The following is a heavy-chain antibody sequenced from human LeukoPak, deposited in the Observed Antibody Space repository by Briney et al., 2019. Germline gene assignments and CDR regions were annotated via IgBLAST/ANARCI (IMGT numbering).Heavy chain of an antibody. Sequence: ASVKVSCKASGGAFSSYAINWVRQAPGQGLEWMGGIIPVFGTANYAQKFQGRVTITADESTYTAYMELSSLRSDDTAVYYCARDQTGYSSSWYSDYWGQGTLVTVSS. CDR3: ARDQTGYSSSWYSDY. D-gene: IGHD6-13*01. V-gene: IGHV1-69*01. J-gene: IGHJ4*02. CDR2: IIPVFGTA. CDR1: GGAFSSYA.